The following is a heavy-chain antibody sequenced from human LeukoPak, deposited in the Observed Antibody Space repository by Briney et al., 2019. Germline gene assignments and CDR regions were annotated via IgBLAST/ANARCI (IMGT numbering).Heavy chain of an antibody. CDR1: GGSVSSYY. J-gene: IGHJ3*02. D-gene: IGHD1-26*01. V-gene: IGHV4-59*02. CDR2: IYYSGST. Sequence: PSETLSLTCTVSGGSVSSYYWSWIRQPPGKGLEWIGYIYYSGSTNYNPSLKSRVTISVDTSKNQFSLKLNSIPTADTAVYYCARVRLSGTYLDAFDIWGQGTMVTVSS. CDR3: ARVRLSGTYLDAFDI.